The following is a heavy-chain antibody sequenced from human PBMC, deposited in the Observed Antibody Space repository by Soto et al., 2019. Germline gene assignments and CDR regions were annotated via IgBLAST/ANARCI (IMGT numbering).Heavy chain of an antibody. CDR1: GFTFSSYA. V-gene: IGHV3-23*01. CDR2: ISGSGGST. CDR3: ARFDDCGGDCSPPRRGFQH. D-gene: IGHD2-21*02. J-gene: IGHJ1*01. Sequence: GGSLRLSCAASGFTFSSYAMSWVRQAPGKGLEWVSAISGSGGSTYYADSVKGRFTISRDNSKNTLYLQMNSLRAEDTAVYYCARFDDCGGDCSPPRRGFQHWGQGTLVTVSS.